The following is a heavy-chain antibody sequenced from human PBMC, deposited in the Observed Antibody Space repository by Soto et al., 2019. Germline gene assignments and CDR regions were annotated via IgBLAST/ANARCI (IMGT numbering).Heavy chain of an antibody. Sequence: QVQLVQSGAEVKKPGSSVKVSCKACGGTFSSYAISWVRQAPGQGLEWMGGIIPIFGTANYAQKFQGRVTITADESTSTAYMELSSLRSEDTAVYYCGAVEAPYYYYGMDVWGQGTTVTVSS. CDR1: GGTFSSYA. D-gene: IGHD6-19*01. V-gene: IGHV1-69*12. CDR2: IIPIFGTA. J-gene: IGHJ6*02. CDR3: GAVEAPYYYYGMDV.